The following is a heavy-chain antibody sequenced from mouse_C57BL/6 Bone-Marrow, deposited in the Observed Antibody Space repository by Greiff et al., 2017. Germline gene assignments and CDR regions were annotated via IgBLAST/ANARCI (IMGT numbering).Heavy chain of an antibody. D-gene: IGHD2-5*01. CDR2: INPNNGGT. Sequence: EVQRVESGPELVKPGASVKIPCKASGYTFTDYNMDWVKQSHGKSLEWIGDINPNNGGTIYNQKFKGKATLTVDKSSSTAYMELRSLTSEDTAVYYCARWGYGYSNYPYYAMDYWGQGTSVTVSS. V-gene: IGHV1-18*01. J-gene: IGHJ4*01. CDR1: GYTFTDYN. CDR3: ARWGYGYSNYPYYAMDY.